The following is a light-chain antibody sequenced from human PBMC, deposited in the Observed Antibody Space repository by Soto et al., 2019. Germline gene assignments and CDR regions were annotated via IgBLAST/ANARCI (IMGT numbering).Light chain of an antibody. CDR2: GAS. Sequence: EIVLTQSPGTLSLSPGERATLSCRASQSVNGRYLAWYRQKPGQSPRLLIYGASTRATGIPDRFSGSGSGTDFTLTINRLEPEDFAVYYCQQYGSSPRTFGQGTKVEIK. CDR3: QQYGSSPRT. V-gene: IGKV3-20*01. CDR1: QSVNGRY. J-gene: IGKJ1*01.